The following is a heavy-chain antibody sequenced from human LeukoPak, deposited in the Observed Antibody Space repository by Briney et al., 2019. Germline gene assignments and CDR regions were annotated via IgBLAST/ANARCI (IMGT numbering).Heavy chain of an antibody. J-gene: IGHJ4*02. CDR3: ARSPDSYYDILTGYHQLDY. V-gene: IGHV4-59*01. CDR1: GGSISSYY. CDR2: IYYSGST. D-gene: IGHD3-9*01. Sequence: SETLSLTCTVSGGSISSYYWSGIRQPPGKGLEWIGYIYYSGSTNYNPSLKSRVTISVDTSKNQFSLKLSSVTAADTAVYYCARSPDSYYDILTGYHQLDYWGQGTLVTVSS.